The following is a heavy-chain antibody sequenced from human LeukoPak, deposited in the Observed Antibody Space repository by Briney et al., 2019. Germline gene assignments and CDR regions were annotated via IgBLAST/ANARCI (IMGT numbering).Heavy chain of an antibody. CDR3: TRGPTMVRGVTPYYYYYYYMDV. Sequence: GGSLRLSCSPSGFTFGDYAMSWVRQAPGKGLEWVGFIRSKAYGGTTEYAASVKGRFTISRDDSKSIAYLQMNSLKTEDTAVYYCTRGPTMVRGVTPYYYYYYYMDVWGKGTTVTVSS. D-gene: IGHD3-10*01. CDR2: IRSKAYGGTT. J-gene: IGHJ6*03. V-gene: IGHV3-49*04. CDR1: GFTFGDYA.